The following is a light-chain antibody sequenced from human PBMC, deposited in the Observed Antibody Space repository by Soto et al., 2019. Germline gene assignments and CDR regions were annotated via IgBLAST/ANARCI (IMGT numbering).Light chain of an antibody. V-gene: IGLV1-44*01. CDR3: ATWDDSPNAWV. J-gene: IGLJ3*02. CDR1: SSNIGSNT. Sequence: QSVLTQPPSASGTPGQRVTISCCGSSSNIGSNTVNWYQRLPGTAPKLLIFSNSQRPSGVPDRFSGSKSDTSASLAISGLQSEDEADYYCATWDDSPNAWVFGGGTKLTVL. CDR2: SNS.